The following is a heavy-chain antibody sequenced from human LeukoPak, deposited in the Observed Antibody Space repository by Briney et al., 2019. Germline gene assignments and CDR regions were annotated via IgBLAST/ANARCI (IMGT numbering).Heavy chain of an antibody. CDR3: ARGPQFSGPGWFDP. D-gene: IGHD3-10*01. Sequence: GGSLRLSCAASGFAFSDNWMHWVRQAPGEGLECVSSITFSSSHIYYADSVKGRFTISRDNTKDSLYLQMNSLRAEDTAIYYCARGPQFSGPGWFDPWGQGTLVTVSS. CDR2: ITFSSSHI. CDR1: GFAFSDNW. V-gene: IGHV3-21*01. J-gene: IGHJ5*02.